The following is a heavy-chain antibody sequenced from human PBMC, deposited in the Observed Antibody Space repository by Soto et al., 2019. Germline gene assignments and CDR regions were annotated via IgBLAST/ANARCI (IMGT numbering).Heavy chain of an antibody. CDR1: GGSISGFY. V-gene: IGHV4-59*01. J-gene: IGHJ4*02. D-gene: IGHD3-10*01. CDR3: ARDSGYVDPFDY. Sequence: SETLSLTCTVSGGSISGFYWSWIRQPPGKGLEWIGYIFYSGNTNYNPSLKSRVTISVDTSKNQFSLKLRSVTAADTAVYYCARDSGYVDPFDYWGQGTLVTVSS. CDR2: IFYSGNT.